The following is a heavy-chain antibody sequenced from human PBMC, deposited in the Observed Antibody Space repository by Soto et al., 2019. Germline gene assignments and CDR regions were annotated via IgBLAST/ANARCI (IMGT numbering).Heavy chain of an antibody. CDR3: ARLGGIALRWTGRPNWFDP. D-gene: IGHD2-15*01. CDR1: GYSFTSCW. V-gene: IGHV5-51*03. J-gene: IGHJ5*02. CDR2: IYPGDSDT. Sequence: GQSLKISCKGSGYSFTSCWIGWVRQMPGKGLEWMGIIYPGDSDTRYSPSFQGQVTISADKSISTAYLQWSSLKASDTAMYYCARLGGIALRWTGRPNWFDPWGQGTLVTVPQ.